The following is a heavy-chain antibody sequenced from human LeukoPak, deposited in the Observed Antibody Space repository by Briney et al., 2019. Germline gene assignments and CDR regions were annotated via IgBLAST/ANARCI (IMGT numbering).Heavy chain of an antibody. D-gene: IGHD3-22*01. CDR1: GYTFIGYY. J-gene: IGHJ4*02. CDR2: INPNSGST. Sequence: GSSVKVSCKASGYTFIGYYMHWVPQARGQGLEWMGRINPNSGSTNYAQKLQGRVTMTRYTSISTAYMELSRLRSDDTAVYYCARAVVTYYDSSGYDRTYYFVSWGQGTLVTVSS. CDR3: ARAVVTYYDSSGYDRTYYFVS. V-gene: IGHV1-2*06.